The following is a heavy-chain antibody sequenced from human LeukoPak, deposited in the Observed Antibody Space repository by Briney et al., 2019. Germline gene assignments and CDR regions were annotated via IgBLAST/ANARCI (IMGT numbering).Heavy chain of an antibody. D-gene: IGHD2-15*01. Sequence: GGSLRLSCAASGFTFSSYAMSWVRQAPGKGLEWVSAISGSGDSTYYADSVKGRFAISRDNSRNTLFLQVNSLRADDTAVYYCARSSDDCSGGRCWGFYSYGMDVWGQGTTVTVSS. CDR2: ISGSGDST. CDR3: ARSSDDCSGGRCWGFYSYGMDV. J-gene: IGHJ6*02. V-gene: IGHV3-23*01. CDR1: GFTFSSYA.